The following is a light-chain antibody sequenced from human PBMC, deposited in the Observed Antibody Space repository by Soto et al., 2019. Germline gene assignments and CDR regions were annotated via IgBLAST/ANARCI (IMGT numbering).Light chain of an antibody. CDR1: QGISDY. CDR3: HIYDSSPSWT. Sequence: DIQMTQSPSSLSASVGDRVTITCRASQGISDYLAWYQQKPGEVPKLLIFGASALQSGVPSRFSGGGSGTDFTLTITNLQPEDVSTYYCHIYDSSPSWTFGQGTRVEIK. V-gene: IGKV1-27*01. CDR2: GAS. J-gene: IGKJ1*01.